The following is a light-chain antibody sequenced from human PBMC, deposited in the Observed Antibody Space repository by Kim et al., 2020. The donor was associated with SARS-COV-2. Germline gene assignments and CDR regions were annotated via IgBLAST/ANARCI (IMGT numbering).Light chain of an antibody. Sequence: SYELTQPPSVSVAPGTTAKISCGGSNIATKPVHWYQLKSGQAPMLVISFDRDRPSGIPDRFSASNSGNTATLTISRVEAGDEADYYCQVWDSTGDHWVFG. CDR2: FDR. CDR1: NIATKP. J-gene: IGLJ3*02. V-gene: IGLV3-21*04. CDR3: QVWDSTGDHWV.